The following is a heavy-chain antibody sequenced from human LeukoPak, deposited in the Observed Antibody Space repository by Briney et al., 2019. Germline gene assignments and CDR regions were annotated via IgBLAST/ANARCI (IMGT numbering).Heavy chain of an antibody. CDR1: GYSFTSYW. Sequence: GESLKISCKGSGYSFTSYWIGWVRQMPGKGLEWMGIIYPGDSDTRYSPSFQGQVTISADKSISTAYLQWSSLKASDTAMYYCARRGRGYCSSTSCPYYFDYWGQGTLVTVSS. CDR3: ARRGRGYCSSTSCPYYFDY. J-gene: IGHJ4*02. V-gene: IGHV5-51*01. D-gene: IGHD2-2*01. CDR2: IYPGDSDT.